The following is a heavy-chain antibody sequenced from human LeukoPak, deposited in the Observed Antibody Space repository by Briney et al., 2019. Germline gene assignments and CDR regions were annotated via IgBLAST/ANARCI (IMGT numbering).Heavy chain of an antibody. CDR3: ARLDTYYYGSGKLYYYYGMDV. CDR1: GFTVSSNY. Sequence: GGSLRLSCAASGFTVSSNYMSWVRQAPGKGLEWVSVIYSGGSTYYADSVKGRFTISRDNSKNTLYLQMNSLRAEDTAVYYCARLDTYYYGSGKLYYYYGMDVWGQGTTITVSS. CDR2: IYSGGST. D-gene: IGHD3-10*01. J-gene: IGHJ6*02. V-gene: IGHV3-53*01.